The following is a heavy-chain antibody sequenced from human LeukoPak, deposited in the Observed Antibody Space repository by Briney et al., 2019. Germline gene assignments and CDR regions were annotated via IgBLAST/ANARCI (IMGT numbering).Heavy chain of an antibody. J-gene: IGHJ4*02. V-gene: IGHV3-53*01. CDR1: GLIVSSNY. Sequence: GGSLRLSCAASGLIVSSNYMTWVRQAPGKGLEWISTIYSGGNSYYADSVDGGFTVSSDNPRNTLYRQMNSLRAEDTAVYYCARAKEEMTSILGFDYWGQGTLVTVSS. CDR2: IYSGGNS. D-gene: IGHD5-24*01. CDR3: ARAKEEMTSILGFDY.